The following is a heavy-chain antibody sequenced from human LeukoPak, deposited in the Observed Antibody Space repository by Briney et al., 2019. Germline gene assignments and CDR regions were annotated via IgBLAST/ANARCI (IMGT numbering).Heavy chain of an antibody. D-gene: IGHD3-16*01. CDR1: GFIFSTYS. J-gene: IGHJ1*01. CDR2: ISSSSSTI. CDR3: ARGQGERRSEYFQY. V-gene: IGHV3-48*01. Sequence: GGSLRLSCAASGFIFSTYSMNWVRQAPGKGLEWVSYISSSSSTIYYADSVKGRFTISRDNAKNSLYLQMNSLRAEDTAVYYCARGQGERRSEYFQYWGQGTLVTVSS.